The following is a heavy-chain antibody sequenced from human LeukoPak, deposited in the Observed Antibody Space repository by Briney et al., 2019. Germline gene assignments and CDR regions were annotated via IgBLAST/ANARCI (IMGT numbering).Heavy chain of an antibody. CDR2: ISAYNGNT. CDR3: ARDQSGYYMRYYSYYMDV. V-gene: IGHV1-18*01. D-gene: IGHD3-3*01. Sequence: ASVKVSCKASGYTFTSYGISWVRQAPGQRLEWRGWISAYNGNTNYAQKLQGRVTMTTDTSTSTAYMELRSLRSDDTAVYYCARDQSGYYMRYYSYYMDVWGKGTTVTVSS. J-gene: IGHJ6*03. CDR1: GYTFTSYG.